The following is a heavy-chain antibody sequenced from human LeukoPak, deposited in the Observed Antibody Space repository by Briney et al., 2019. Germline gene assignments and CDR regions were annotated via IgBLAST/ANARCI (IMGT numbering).Heavy chain of an antibody. Sequence: PGGSLRLSCAPSGFTFSSYAMSSVRQAPGQGLGWVSAIIGSGGSTYYADSVKGRFTISRDNSKNTLYLQMNSLRAEDTAVYYCAKPLTGEFKYYFDYWGQGTLVTVSS. CDR3: AKPLTGEFKYYFDY. CDR2: IIGSGGST. V-gene: IGHV3-23*01. J-gene: IGHJ4*02. D-gene: IGHD7-27*01. CDR1: GFTFSSYA.